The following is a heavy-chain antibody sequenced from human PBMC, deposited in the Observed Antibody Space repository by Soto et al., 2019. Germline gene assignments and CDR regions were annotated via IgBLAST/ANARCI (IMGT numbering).Heavy chain of an antibody. J-gene: IGHJ6*02. CDR2: ISAYNGNT. CDR3: ASFSYGYYYYGMDV. Sequence: ASVKVSCKASGYTFTSYGISWVRQAPGQGLEWMGWISAYNGNTNYAQKLQGRVTMTTDTSTSTAYMELRSLRSDDTAVYYCASFSYGYYYYGMDVWGQGTTVTVSS. D-gene: IGHD5-18*01. CDR1: GYTFTSYG. V-gene: IGHV1-18*01.